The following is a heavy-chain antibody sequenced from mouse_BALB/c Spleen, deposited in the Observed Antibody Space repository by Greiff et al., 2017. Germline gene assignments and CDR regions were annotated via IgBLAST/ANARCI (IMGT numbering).Heavy chain of an antibody. CDR2: ISDGGSYT. CDR3: ARDLDSSGYYYYAMDY. Sequence: EVKVEESGGGLVKPGGSLKLSCAASGFTFSDYYMYWVRQTPEKRLEWVATISDGGSYTYYPDSVKGRFTISRDNAKNNLYLQMSSLKSEDTAMYYCARDLDSSGYYYYAMDYWGQGTSVTVSS. CDR1: GFTFSDYY. D-gene: IGHD3-2*01. V-gene: IGHV5-4*02. J-gene: IGHJ4*01.